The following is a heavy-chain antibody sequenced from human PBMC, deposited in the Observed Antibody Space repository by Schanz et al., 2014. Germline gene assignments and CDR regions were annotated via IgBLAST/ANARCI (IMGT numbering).Heavy chain of an antibody. J-gene: IGHJ4*02. D-gene: IGHD6-6*01. CDR1: GYTFTNFF. Sequence: QVHLVQSGAEVHKPGASLKISCKASGYTFTNFFLHWVRQAPGQGLEWMGIINPSGGSTRYGQKCQVRITVTTDTSTSTVYLELSSLRSDDTAVYYCGRGFSRSYIDFWGQGTLITVSS. V-gene: IGHV1-46*03. CDR3: GRGFSRSYIDF. CDR2: INPSGGST.